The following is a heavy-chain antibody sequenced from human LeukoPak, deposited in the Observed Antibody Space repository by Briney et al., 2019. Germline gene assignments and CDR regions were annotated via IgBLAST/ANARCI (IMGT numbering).Heavy chain of an antibody. V-gene: IGHV1-3*01. CDR2: MNAGNGNT. CDR1: GYTFTSYA. J-gene: IGHJ4*02. D-gene: IGHD6-13*01. CDR3: ARVSYSSSWYVDS. Sequence: ASVKVSCKTSGYTFTSYAIHWVRQAPGQRLEWMGWMNAGNGNTKYSQKFQGRVTITRDTSASTAYMELSSLRSEDTAVYYCARVSYSSSWYVDSWGQGTLVTVSS.